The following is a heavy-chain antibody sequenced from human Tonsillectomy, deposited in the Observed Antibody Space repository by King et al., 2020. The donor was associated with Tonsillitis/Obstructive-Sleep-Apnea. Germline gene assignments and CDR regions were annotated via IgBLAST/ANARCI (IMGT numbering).Heavy chain of an antibody. CDR3: ASGPNGGSPDSYYMDV. V-gene: IGHV4-34*01. J-gene: IGHJ6*03. D-gene: IGHD3-16*01. CDR1: GGSFSDYY. Sequence: VQLQQWGAGLLTPSETLSLTCAVYGGSFSDYYWSWIRQPPGKGLEWIGEINHSGSSNYNPSLKSRVTISVDTSKNQFSLKVTSVTAADTAVYYCASGPNGGSPDSYYMDVWGKGTTVTVSS. CDR2: INHSGSS.